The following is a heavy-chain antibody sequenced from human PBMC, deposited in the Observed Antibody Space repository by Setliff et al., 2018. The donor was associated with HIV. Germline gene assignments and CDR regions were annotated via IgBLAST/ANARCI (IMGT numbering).Heavy chain of an antibody. D-gene: IGHD3-22*01. CDR2: ISAYNGNT. V-gene: IGHV1-18*01. CDR3: ARFGDYDDSSGYITDY. Sequence: ASVKVSCKASGYTFTNYGISWVRQAPGQGLEWMGWISAYNGNTNYAQKLQGRVTLTTDTSTSTAYMELRSLRSDDKAVYYCARFGDYDDSSGYITDYWGQGTLVTVSS. CDR1: GYTFTNYG. J-gene: IGHJ4*02.